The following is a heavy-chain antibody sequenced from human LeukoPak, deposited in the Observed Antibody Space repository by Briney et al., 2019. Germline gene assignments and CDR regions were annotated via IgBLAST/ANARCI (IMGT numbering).Heavy chain of an antibody. CDR3: ATGYYDSSGYYPKH. V-gene: IGHV1-24*01. CDR2: FDPEDGET. CDR1: GYTLTELS. D-gene: IGHD3-22*01. Sequence: ASVKVSCKVSGYTLTELSMHWVRQAPGKGLEWMGGFDPEDGETIYAQKFQGRVTMTEDTSTDTAYMELSSLRSEDTAVYYCATGYYDSSGYYPKHRGQGTLVTVSS. J-gene: IGHJ1*01.